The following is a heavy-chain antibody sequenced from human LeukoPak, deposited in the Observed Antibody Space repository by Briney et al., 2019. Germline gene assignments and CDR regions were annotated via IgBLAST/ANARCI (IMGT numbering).Heavy chain of an antibody. CDR1: GFTFSSYA. J-gene: IGHJ4*02. CDR3: ATASYGDYEDY. Sequence: GGSLRLSCAASGFTFSSYAMSWARQAPGKGLEWVSAISGSGGSTYYADSVKGRFTISRDNSKNTLYLQMNSLRAEDTAVYYCATASYGDYEDYWGQGTLVTVSS. CDR2: ISGSGGST. V-gene: IGHV3-23*01. D-gene: IGHD4-17*01.